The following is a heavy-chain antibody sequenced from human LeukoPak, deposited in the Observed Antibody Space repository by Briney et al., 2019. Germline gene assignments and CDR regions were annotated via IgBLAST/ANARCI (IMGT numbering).Heavy chain of an antibody. CDR1: GFTFSSYS. J-gene: IGHJ4*02. D-gene: IGHD1-1*01. CDR2: ISSSSSYI. Sequence: GGSLRLSCAASGFTFSSYSMNWVRQAPGKGLEWVSSISSSSSYIYYADSVKGRFTISRDNAKNSLYPQINSLRAEDTAVYYCARDMRWNVFDYWGQGTLVTVSS. V-gene: IGHV3-21*01. CDR3: ARDMRWNVFDY.